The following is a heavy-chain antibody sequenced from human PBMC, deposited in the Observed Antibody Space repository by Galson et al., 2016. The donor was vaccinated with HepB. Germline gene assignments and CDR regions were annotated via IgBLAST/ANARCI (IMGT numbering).Heavy chain of an antibody. D-gene: IGHD6-6*01. V-gene: IGHV1-69*13. Sequence: SVKVSCKASGGSFSTYTTSWLRQAPGQGPEWMGGIIPIFGAANYAQKFQGRVTMTADESTSTAYMELPSLSSEDTAVYYCARDRPGIAALFASWGQGTLVTVSS. CDR3: ARDRPGIAALFAS. CDR2: IIPIFGAA. J-gene: IGHJ1*01. CDR1: GGSFSTYT.